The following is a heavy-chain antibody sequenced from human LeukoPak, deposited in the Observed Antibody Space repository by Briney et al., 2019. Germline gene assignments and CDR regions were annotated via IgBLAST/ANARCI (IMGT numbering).Heavy chain of an antibody. CDR3: VLGPAAMDGNDAFDI. V-gene: IGHV1-8*03. D-gene: IGHD2-2*01. CDR2: MNPNSGNT. Sequence: GASVKVSCKASGYTFTSYDINWVRQATGQGLEWMGWMNPNSGNTGYAQKFQGRVTITRNTSISTAYMELSSLRSEDTAVYYCVLGPAAMDGNDAFDIWGQGTMVTVSS. CDR1: GYTFTSYD. J-gene: IGHJ3*02.